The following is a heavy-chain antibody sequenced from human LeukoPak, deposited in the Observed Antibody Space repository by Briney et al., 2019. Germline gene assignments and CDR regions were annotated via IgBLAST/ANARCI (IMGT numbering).Heavy chain of an antibody. V-gene: IGHV3-23*01. CDR1: GFTFSSYA. J-gene: IGHJ6*02. CDR3: ANRRGVVAATRSYYGMDV. CDR2: ISGSGGST. D-gene: IGHD2-15*01. Sequence: GGSLRLSCAASGFTFSSYAMSWVRQAPGKGLEWVSAISGSGGSTYYADSVKGRFTISRDNSKNTLYLQMNSLRAEDTAVYYCANRRGVVAATRSYYGMDVWGQGTTVTVSS.